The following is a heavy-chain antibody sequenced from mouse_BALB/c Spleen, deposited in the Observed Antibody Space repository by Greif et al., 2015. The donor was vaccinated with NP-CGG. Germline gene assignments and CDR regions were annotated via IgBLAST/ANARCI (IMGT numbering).Heavy chain of an antibody. V-gene: IGHV5-12-1*01. CDR3: ARQAYYGNYYYFDY. CDR2: ISSGGGST. D-gene: IGHD2-10*01. CDR1: GFAFSSYD. Sequence: EVKLVESGGGLVKPGGSLKLSCAASGFAFSSYDMSWVRQTPEKRLEWVAYISSGGGSTYYPDTVKGRFTISRDNAKNTLYLQMSSLKSEDTAMYYCARQAYYGNYYYFDYWGQGTTLTVSS. J-gene: IGHJ2*01.